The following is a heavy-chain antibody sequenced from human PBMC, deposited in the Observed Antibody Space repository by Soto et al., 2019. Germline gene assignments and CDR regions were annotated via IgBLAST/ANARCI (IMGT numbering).Heavy chain of an antibody. CDR3: AREGNYYDSSGYHDY. V-gene: IGHV3-33*01. CDR1: GFTFSSYG. J-gene: IGHJ4*02. Sequence: GGSLRLSCAASGFTFSSYGMHWVRQAPGKGLEWVAVIWYDGSNKYYADSVKGRFTISRDNSKNTLYLQMNSLRAEDTAVYYCAREGNYYDSSGYHDYWGQGTLVTVSS. D-gene: IGHD3-22*01. CDR2: IWYDGSNK.